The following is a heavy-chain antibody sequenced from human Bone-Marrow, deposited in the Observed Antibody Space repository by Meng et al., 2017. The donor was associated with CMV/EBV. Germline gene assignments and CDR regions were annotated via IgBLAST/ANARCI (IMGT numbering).Heavy chain of an antibody. Sequence: GESLKISCAASGFTFSDYYMSWIRQAPGKGLEWVSYISSSGSTIYYADSVKGRFTISRDNAKNSLYLQMNSLRAEDTAVYYCARDWRIAAPREGFNYYGMDVWGQGTTVTVSS. CDR1: GFTFSDYY. D-gene: IGHD6-6*01. CDR3: ARDWRIAAPREGFNYYGMDV. CDR2: ISSSGSTI. V-gene: IGHV3-11*04. J-gene: IGHJ6*01.